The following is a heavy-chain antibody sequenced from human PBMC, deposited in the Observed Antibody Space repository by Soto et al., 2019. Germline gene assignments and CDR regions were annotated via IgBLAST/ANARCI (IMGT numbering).Heavy chain of an antibody. CDR1: GGSVSSGRHY. CDR3: ARGHDFWSGFSYFDY. J-gene: IGHJ4*02. CDR2: IYYSGST. Sequence: PSETMSLTGTVSGGSVSSGRHYWSWIRQPPEKRLEWVGYIYYSGSTNYNPSLQSRVTISVDTSKNQFSLKLNSVTAADTAVYYCARGHDFWSGFSYFDYWGQGTLVTVSS. V-gene: IGHV4-61*01. D-gene: IGHD3-3*01.